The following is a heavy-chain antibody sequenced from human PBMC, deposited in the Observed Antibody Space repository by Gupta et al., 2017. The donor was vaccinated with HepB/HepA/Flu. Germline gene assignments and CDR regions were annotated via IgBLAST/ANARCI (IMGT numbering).Heavy chain of an antibody. J-gene: IGHJ5*02. CDR1: GGSFSGYY. CDR3: ARVIAARSYNWFDP. D-gene: IGHD6-6*01. CDR2: INHSGST. Sequence: QVQLQQWGAGLLKPSETLSLTCCVYGGSFSGYYWSWIRQTPGKGLEWIGEINHSGSTNYNPSLKSRVTISVDTSKNQFSLKLSSVTAADTAVYYCARVIAARSYNWFDPWGQGTLVTVSS. V-gene: IGHV4-34*01.